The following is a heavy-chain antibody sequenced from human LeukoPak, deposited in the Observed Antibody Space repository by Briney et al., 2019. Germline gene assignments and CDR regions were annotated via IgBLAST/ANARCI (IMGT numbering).Heavy chain of an antibody. Sequence: ASVNVSCKASGYTFTDYYIHWVRQAPGQGLEWMGWTNPNNGGTDYAQNFQGRVTMTRATSINTAYMELTSLRSDDTALYYCARISFIAAAGQFDPWGQGTLVTVSS. V-gene: IGHV1-2*02. CDR3: ARISFIAAAGQFDP. D-gene: IGHD6-13*01. CDR2: TNPNNGGT. J-gene: IGHJ5*02. CDR1: GYTFTDYY.